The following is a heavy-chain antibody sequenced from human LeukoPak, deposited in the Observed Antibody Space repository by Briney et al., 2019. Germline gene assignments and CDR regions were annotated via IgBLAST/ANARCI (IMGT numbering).Heavy chain of an antibody. D-gene: IGHD3-16*02. CDR1: GYSFTSHY. CDR3: ARDNSVGDIAWWFDP. Sequence: ASVKVSCKASGYSFTSHYMHWVRQAPGQGLEWLGLINPSGSSTLYAQKFQGRVIMTRDMSTTTDYMELSSLRSEDTAVYYCARDNSVGDIAWWFDPWGQGTLVTVSS. J-gene: IGHJ5*02. CDR2: INPSGSST. V-gene: IGHV1-46*01.